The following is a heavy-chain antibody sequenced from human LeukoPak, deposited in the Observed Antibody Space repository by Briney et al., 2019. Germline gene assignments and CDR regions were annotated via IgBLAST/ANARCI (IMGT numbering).Heavy chain of an antibody. J-gene: IGHJ4*02. Sequence: GGSLRLSCAASGFTFSNAWMNWVRQAPGKGLEWVGRIKSKTDGGTTDYAAPVKGRFTISRDASKNTLYLQMNSLKTEDTAVYYCTTSYYDFWSGYDLFDYWGQGTLVTVSS. CDR3: TTSYYDFWSGYDLFDY. V-gene: IGHV3-15*07. CDR1: GFTFSNAW. D-gene: IGHD3-3*01. CDR2: IKSKTDGGTT.